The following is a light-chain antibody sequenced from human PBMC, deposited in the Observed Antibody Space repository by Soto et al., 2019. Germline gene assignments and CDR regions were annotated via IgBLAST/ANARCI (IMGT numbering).Light chain of an antibody. CDR1: QSVSTY. V-gene: IGKV3-11*01. J-gene: IGKJ1*01. CDR2: DAS. CDR3: QPRSNWPPTWT. Sequence: EIVLTQSTATLSLSPGERATLSCRASQSVSTYLAWYKQKPGQAPRLLIYDASNRATGIPARFSGSGSGTDFTLTISSLEPEDFAVYYCQPRSNWPPTWTFGQGTKVK.